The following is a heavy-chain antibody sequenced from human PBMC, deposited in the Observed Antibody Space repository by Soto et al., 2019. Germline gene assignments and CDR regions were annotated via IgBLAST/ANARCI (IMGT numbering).Heavy chain of an antibody. Sequence: PSETLSLTCTVSGGSIGGGGYYWSWVRQFPGKGLEWIGYIYYSGTTHYNPSLKSRISMSIDTSKNQFSLRLNSVTAADTAVYYCARDVTTKDFFDYWGQGSPVTVSS. CDR2: IYYSGTT. CDR3: ARDVTTKDFFDY. V-gene: IGHV4-31*03. D-gene: IGHD1-1*01. J-gene: IGHJ4*02. CDR1: GGSIGGGGYY.